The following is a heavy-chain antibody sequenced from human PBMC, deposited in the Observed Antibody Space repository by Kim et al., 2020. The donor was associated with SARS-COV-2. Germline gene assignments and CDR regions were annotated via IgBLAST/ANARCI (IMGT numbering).Heavy chain of an antibody. Sequence: GGSLRLSCAASGFTFNNAWMTWVRQAPGAGLEWLGRIGPKADGGTTDYAAPLKGRFTISRDDSKNTLYLQMNSLKTEDTALYYCIATGRFYRDWGQGTLVTVSS. CDR2: IGPKADGGTT. CDR3: IATGRFYRD. CDR1: GFTFNNAW. D-gene: IGHD1-26*01. V-gene: IGHV3-15*04. J-gene: IGHJ4*02.